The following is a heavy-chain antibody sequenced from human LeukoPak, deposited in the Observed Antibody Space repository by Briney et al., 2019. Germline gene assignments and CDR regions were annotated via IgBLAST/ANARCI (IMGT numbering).Heavy chain of an antibody. CDR1: GFAFSNAW. J-gene: IGHJ4*02. CDR3: FALDYYDSSGYYQIDY. V-gene: IGHV3-15*01. CDR2: IKSKTDGGTT. Sequence: GGSLRLSCAASGFAFSNAWMSWVRQAPGKGLEWVGRIKSKTDGGTTDYAAPVKGRFTISRDDSKNTLYLQMNSLKTEDTAVYYCFALDYYDSSGYYQIDYWGQGTLVTVSS. D-gene: IGHD3-22*01.